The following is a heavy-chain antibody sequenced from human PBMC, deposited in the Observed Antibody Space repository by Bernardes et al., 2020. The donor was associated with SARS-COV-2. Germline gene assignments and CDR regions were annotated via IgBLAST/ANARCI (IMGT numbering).Heavy chain of an antibody. Sequence: SETLSLTCAVSGGSISSSNWWSWVRQPPGKGLEWIGEIYHSGSTNYNPSLKSRVTISVDKSKNQFSLKLSSVTAADTAVYYCASRLGYYDSSGYYYGGDYWGQGTLVTVSS. V-gene: IGHV4-4*02. CDR3: ASRLGYYDSSGYYYGGDY. D-gene: IGHD3-22*01. CDR1: GGSISSSNW. J-gene: IGHJ4*02. CDR2: IYHSGST.